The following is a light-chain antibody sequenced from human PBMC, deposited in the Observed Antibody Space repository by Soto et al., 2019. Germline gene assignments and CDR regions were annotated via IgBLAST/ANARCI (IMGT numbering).Light chain of an antibody. CDR1: QSVGSN. CDR3: QQYNNWPLT. CDR2: GAS. V-gene: IGKV3D-15*01. J-gene: IGKJ5*01. Sequence: EIVITQSPGTLSLSPGARATLSCRASQSVGSNLAGPQQRPGRAPRLRIYGASTRATGVPARFSGGGSGTEFTLTITSLQSEDFAVYWCQQYNNWPLTFGPGTRLEI.